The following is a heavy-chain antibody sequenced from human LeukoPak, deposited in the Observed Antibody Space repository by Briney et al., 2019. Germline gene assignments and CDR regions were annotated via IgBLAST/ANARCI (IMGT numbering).Heavy chain of an antibody. D-gene: IGHD2-15*01. V-gene: IGHV3-9*01. CDR3: AKDRGGSSELGDAFDV. J-gene: IGHJ3*01. Sequence: PGGSLRLSCAASGFTFDEYAMHWVRQAPGKGLEGVSGISYSSGSIGYVDSVKGRFTISRDNAKNSLYLQMNSLRAEDTALYYCAKDRGGSSELGDAFDVWGQGTMVRVSS. CDR2: ISYSSGSI. CDR1: GFTFDEYA.